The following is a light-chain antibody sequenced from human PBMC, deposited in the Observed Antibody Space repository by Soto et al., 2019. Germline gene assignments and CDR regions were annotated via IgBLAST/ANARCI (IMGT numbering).Light chain of an antibody. V-gene: IGKV3D-20*02. CDR3: HQRKSWPRT. CDR1: QSVSSNY. Sequence: EIVMTQSPATLSVSPGERATRCCRASQSVSSNYLAWYQQKPGLAPRLLIYDASRRAAGIPARFSGSGSGTDFTLTISSLEPEDFAVYYCHQRKSWPRTFGQGTKVDI. CDR2: DAS. J-gene: IGKJ1*01.